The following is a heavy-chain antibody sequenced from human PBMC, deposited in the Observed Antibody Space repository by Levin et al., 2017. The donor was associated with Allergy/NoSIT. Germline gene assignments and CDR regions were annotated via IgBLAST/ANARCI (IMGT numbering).Heavy chain of an antibody. Sequence: GESLKISCAASGFTFSSYSMNWVRQAPGKGLEWVSYISSSSSTIYYADSVKGRFTISRDNAKNSLYLQMNSLRDEDTAVYYCARDYEGYSSSWYGNYYYYMDVWGKGTTVTVSS. J-gene: IGHJ6*03. D-gene: IGHD6-13*01. CDR1: GFTFSSYS. CDR2: ISSSSSTI. V-gene: IGHV3-48*02. CDR3: ARDYEGYSSSWYGNYYYYMDV.